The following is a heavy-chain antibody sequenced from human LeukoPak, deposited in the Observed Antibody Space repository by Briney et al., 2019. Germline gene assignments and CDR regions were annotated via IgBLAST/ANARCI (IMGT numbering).Heavy chain of an antibody. Sequence: PGGSLRLSCAASGFTFSNYGLSWVRQAPGKGLEWVSHISSSGDSTYYADSVKGRFTISRDNSKNTLYLQMNSLRAEDTAVYYCARDGSITWPGDAFDIWGQGTMVTVSS. CDR2: ISSSGDST. CDR3: ARDGSITWPGDAFDI. V-gene: IGHV3-23*01. D-gene: IGHD6-13*01. J-gene: IGHJ3*02. CDR1: GFTFSNYG.